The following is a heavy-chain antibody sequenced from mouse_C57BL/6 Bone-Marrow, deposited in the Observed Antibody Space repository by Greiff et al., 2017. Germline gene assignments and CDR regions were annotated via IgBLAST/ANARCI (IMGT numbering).Heavy chain of an antibody. CDR1: GYTFTDYN. V-gene: IGHV1-18*01. Sequence: EVQLQQSGPELVKPGASVKIPCKASGYTFTDYNMDWVKQSHGKSLEWIGDINPNNGGTIYNQKFKGKATLTVDKSSSTAYMELRSLTSEDTAVYYCARLGYGISFAYWGRGTLVTVSA. CDR3: ARLGYGISFAY. D-gene: IGHD1-1*01. J-gene: IGHJ3*01. CDR2: INPNNGGT.